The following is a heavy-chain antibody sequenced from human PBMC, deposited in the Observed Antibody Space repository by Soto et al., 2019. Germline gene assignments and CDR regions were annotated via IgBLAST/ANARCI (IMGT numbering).Heavy chain of an antibody. CDR1: GGTFSSYT. V-gene: IGHV1-69*12. J-gene: IGHJ2*01. CDR2: IIPIFGTV. D-gene: IGHD5-12*01. Sequence: QVQLVQSGAEVKKPGSSVTVSCKASGGTFSSYTISWVRQAPGQGLEWMGGIIPIFGTVNYAQKFQGRVTIPADESTSTAYMELSILRSEDTAVYYCARGNHRWLQLWYFDLWGRGTLVTVSS. CDR3: ARGNHRWLQLWYFDL.